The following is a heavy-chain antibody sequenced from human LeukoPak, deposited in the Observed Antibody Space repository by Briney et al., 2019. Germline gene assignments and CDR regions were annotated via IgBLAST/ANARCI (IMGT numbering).Heavy chain of an antibody. D-gene: IGHD6-6*01. CDR2: ISWDGSTT. CDR3: AKVNRAYSSSSSLNFDS. CDR1: GFTFNDYN. J-gene: IGHJ4*02. V-gene: IGHV3-43*01. Sequence: PGGSLRLSCAASGFTFNDYNIHWVRQPPGKGLEWVSLISWDGSTTYYADSVKGRFTISRDNSKNSLFLQMNRLRTEDTAFYYCAKVNRAYSSSSSLNFDSWAREPWSPSPQ.